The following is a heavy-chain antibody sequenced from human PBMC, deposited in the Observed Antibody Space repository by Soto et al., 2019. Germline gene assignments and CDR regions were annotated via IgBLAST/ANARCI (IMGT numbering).Heavy chain of an antibody. CDR1: GYTFTLYG. CDR2: ITADNGDT. Sequence: ASVKVSCKTSGYTFTLYGISWVRQAPGQGLEWLGWITADNGDTKYAQKVQDRVTVTMDTSTTTVYMELSSLTPDDTAVYYCARRTLGSSIGIGDYWGQ. D-gene: IGHD7-27*01. J-gene: IGHJ4*01. V-gene: IGHV1-18*01. CDR3: ARRTLGSSIGIGDY.